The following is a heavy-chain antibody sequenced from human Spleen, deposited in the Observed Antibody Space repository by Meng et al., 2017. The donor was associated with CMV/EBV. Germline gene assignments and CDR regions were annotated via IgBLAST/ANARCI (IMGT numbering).Heavy chain of an antibody. V-gene: IGHV3-43D*03. J-gene: IGHJ6*02. D-gene: IGHD2-2*02. CDR3: TTLPAAIYYYYGMDV. CDR2: ISWDGYST. Sequence: GGSLRLSCAASGFTFDDYAMHWVRQAPGKGLEWVSLISWDGYSTHYADSVKGRFTISRDNSENSLYLQMNSLKTEDTAVYYCTTLPAAIYYYYGMDVWGQGTTVTVSS. CDR1: GFTFDDYA.